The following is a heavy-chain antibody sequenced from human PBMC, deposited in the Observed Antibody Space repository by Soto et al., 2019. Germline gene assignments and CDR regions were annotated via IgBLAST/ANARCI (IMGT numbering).Heavy chain of an antibody. D-gene: IGHD3-22*01. Sequence: EVQLLESGGALVQPGGSLRLSCAASGFTFNSYVMTWVRQAPGEGLEWVSSISRRGRGRAYYADSVKGRFTISRDNSETTLFLQMNNLRDEDTALYYCARGRYLDSSDYWVANLPFDHWGLGTLVTVSS. J-gene: IGHJ4*02. CDR3: ARGRYLDSSDYWVANLPFDH. CDR1: GFTFNSYV. CDR2: ISRRGRGRA. V-gene: IGHV3-23*01.